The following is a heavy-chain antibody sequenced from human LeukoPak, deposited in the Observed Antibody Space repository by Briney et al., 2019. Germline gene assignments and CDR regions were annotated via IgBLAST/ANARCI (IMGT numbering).Heavy chain of an antibody. CDR2: ALYTGST. D-gene: IGHD5-18*01. CDR1: GGSISSYF. CDR3: ARDNGYSYGIDY. V-gene: IGHV4-59*01. J-gene: IGHJ4*02. Sequence: SETLSLICSVSGGSISSYFWSWIRQAPGKGLEWVGYALYTGSTEYNPALKSRVTISLDTSNNQFPLRLSSVTAADTAVYYCARDNGYSYGIDYWGQGRLVTVSS.